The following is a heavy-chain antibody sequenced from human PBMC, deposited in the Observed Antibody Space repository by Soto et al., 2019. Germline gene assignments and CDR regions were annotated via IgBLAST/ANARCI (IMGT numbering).Heavy chain of an antibody. Sequence: GGALGLSCVASVFTFRIYWMTWVRQAPGKGLDSLSAISGSGGSTYYADSVKGRFTISRDNSKNTLYLQMNSLRAEDTAVYYCAKEVGGYYYDSSGSYHDAFDIWGQGTMVTVSS. D-gene: IGHD3-22*01. CDR2: ISGSGGST. V-gene: IGHV3-23*01. CDR1: VFTFRIYW. CDR3: AKEVGGYYYDSSGSYHDAFDI. J-gene: IGHJ3*02.